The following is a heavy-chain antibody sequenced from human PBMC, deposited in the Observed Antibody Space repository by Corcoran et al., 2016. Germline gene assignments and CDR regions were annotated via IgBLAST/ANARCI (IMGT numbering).Heavy chain of an antibody. CDR2: IRSKAYGGTT. V-gene: IGHV3-49*05. CDR1: GFTFGDYA. Sequence: EVQLVESGGGLVKPGRSLRLSCTASGFTFGDYAMSWFRQAPGKGLEWVGFIRSKAYGGTTEYAASVKGRFTISRDDSKSIAYLQMNSLKTEDTAVYYWTRDPDWGGAARRFDYWGQGTLVTVSS. D-gene: IGHD6-6*01. J-gene: IGHJ4*02. CDR3: TRDPDWGGAARRFDY.